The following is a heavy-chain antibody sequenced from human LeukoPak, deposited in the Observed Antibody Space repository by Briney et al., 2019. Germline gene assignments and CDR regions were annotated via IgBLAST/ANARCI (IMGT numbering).Heavy chain of an antibody. CDR3: AKTSLSDASGHYYYMDV. V-gene: IGHV3-53*05. CDR2: IYSGGST. CDR1: GFTVSSDS. Sequence: PGGSLRLSCTVSGFTVSSDSMSWVRQAPGKGLEWVSFIYSGGSTQYSDSVKGRFTISRDNSQNTVSLQVNNLRTEDTALYYCAKTSLSDASGHYYYMDVWGKGTTVTVSS. D-gene: IGHD3-3*01. J-gene: IGHJ6*03.